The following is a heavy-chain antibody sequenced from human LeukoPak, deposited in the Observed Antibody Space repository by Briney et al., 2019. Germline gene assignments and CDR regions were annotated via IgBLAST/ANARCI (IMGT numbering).Heavy chain of an antibody. D-gene: IGHD4-17*01. V-gene: IGHV3-23*01. CDR2: ISGSGGST. CDR1: GFTFSSCS. CDR3: AKYGDYRTFDY. Sequence: GGSLRLSCAASGFTFSSCSMNWVRQAPGKGLEWVSAISGSGGSTYYADSVKGRFTISRDNSKNTLYLQMNSLRAEDTAVYYCAKYGDYRTFDYWGQGTLVTVSS. J-gene: IGHJ4*02.